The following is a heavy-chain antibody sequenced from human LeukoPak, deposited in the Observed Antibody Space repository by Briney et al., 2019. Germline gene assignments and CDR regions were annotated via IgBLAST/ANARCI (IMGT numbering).Heavy chain of an antibody. CDR3: ASRQRWLQLSSAFDI. CDR2: IYSGGST. J-gene: IGHJ3*02. V-gene: IGHV3-66*01. CDR1: GFTVSSNY. Sequence: GGSLRLSCAASGFTVSSNYMSWVRQAPGKGLEWVSVIYSGGSTYYADSVKGRFTISRDNSKNTLYLQMNSLRAEDTAVYYCASRQRWLQLSSAFDIWGQGTMVTVSS. D-gene: IGHD5-24*01.